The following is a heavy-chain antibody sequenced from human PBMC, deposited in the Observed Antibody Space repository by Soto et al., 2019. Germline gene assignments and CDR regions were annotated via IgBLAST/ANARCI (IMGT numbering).Heavy chain of an antibody. D-gene: IGHD1-26*01. CDR3: ERDQGLRGSYTRYFPQ. Sequence: GGSLRLSCAASGFTFSSYAMHWVRQAPGKGLEWVAVISYDGSNKYYADSVKGRFTISRDNSKNTLYLQMNSLRAEDTAVYYCERDQGLRGSYTRYFPQWGQGTLVTVSS. CDR1: GFTFSSYA. CDR2: ISYDGSNK. J-gene: IGHJ1*01. V-gene: IGHV3-30-3*01.